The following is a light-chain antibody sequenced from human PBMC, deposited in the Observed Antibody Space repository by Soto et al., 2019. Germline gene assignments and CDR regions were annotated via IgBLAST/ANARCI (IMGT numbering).Light chain of an antibody. CDR3: QQYNTSSPT. CDR2: DAS. CDR1: QSISSW. J-gene: IGKJ1*01. V-gene: IGKV1-5*01. Sequence: DIQMTPSPSTLSASVEDRVTITCRASQSISSWLAWYQQKPGKAPKLLIFDASSLESGVPSRFSGSRSGTEFTLTISSLHPDDFATYYCQQYNTSSPTFRQGSMV.